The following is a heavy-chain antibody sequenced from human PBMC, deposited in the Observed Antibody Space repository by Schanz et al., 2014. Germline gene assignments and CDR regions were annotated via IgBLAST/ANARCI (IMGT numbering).Heavy chain of an antibody. D-gene: IGHD3-10*01. J-gene: IGHJ5*02. Sequence: EVQLVESGGGLIQPGGSLKLSCAASGLIFSNYVMSWVRQAPGKGLEWVSTIGTSGGTNYAESVKGRFTISRDNSKNTLYLQMNRLRAEDTAVYYCARPALWFGDNCFDPWGQGTLVTVSS. CDR1: GLIFSNYV. CDR3: ARPALWFGDNCFDP. V-gene: IGHV3-23*04. CDR2: IGTSGGT.